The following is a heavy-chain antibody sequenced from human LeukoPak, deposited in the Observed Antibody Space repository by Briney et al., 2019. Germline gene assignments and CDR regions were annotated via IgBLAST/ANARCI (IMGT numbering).Heavy chain of an antibody. J-gene: IGHJ5*02. CDR3: ARDLSGRSWFDP. CDR1: GYTFTDYY. D-gene: IGHD3-10*01. V-gene: IGHV1-2*02. CDR2: IYPNRGGT. Sequence: ASVKVSCKGSGYTFTDYYMHWVRQAPGQGLEWMGWIYPNRGGTNYAQKFQGRVTMTRDTSINTAYMELSRLRSDDTAVYYCARDLSGRSWFDPWGQGTLVTVSS.